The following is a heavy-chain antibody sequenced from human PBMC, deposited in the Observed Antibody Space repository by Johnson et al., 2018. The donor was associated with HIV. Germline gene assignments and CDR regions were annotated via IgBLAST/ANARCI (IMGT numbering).Heavy chain of an antibody. CDR1: GFTVGSNS. J-gene: IGHJ3*02. D-gene: IGHD5-18*01. Sequence: EVQLLESGGGLVQPGGSLRLSCEASGFTVGSNSMSWVRQAPGKGLEWVSVIQSGETTLYADSVKGRFTVSRDDSKKTLYLKMNSLRAEDTAGYYCAGGVTVAFDIWGPGTVVSVSS. CDR2: IQSGETT. CDR3: AGGVTVAFDI. V-gene: IGHV3-66*01.